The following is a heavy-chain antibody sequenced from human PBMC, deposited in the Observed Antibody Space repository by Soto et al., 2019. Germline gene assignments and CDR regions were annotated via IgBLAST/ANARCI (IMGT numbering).Heavy chain of an antibody. CDR3: ATSPFPFLLRLYYYYGMDV. J-gene: IGHJ6*02. CDR1: GFTYINYA. D-gene: IGHD2-2*01. CDR2: IGTSGGT. Sequence: GGSLRLSCAASGFTYINYAMSWVRQAPGKGLEWVSTIGTSGGTYYPDSVRGRFTISRDNSRNTLYLQMNSLRAEDTAVYYCATSPFPFLLRLYYYYGMDVWGQGTTVTVSS. V-gene: IGHV3-23*01.